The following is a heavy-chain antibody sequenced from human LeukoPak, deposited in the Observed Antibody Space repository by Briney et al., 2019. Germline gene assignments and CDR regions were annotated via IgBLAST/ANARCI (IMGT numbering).Heavy chain of an antibody. Sequence: GGSLRLSCAASGFTFSSYGMHWVRQAPGKGLEWVSDISYDGSTKYYADSVKGRFTISRDNSKNTLYLQMNSLRAEDTAVYYCCTGLFVYSCSWGYCGMDVWGKGTTVTVSS. CDR3: CTGLFVYSCSWGYCGMDV. V-gene: IGHV3-30*03. CDR2: ISYDGSTK. J-gene: IGHJ6*04. CDR1: GFTFSSYG. D-gene: IGHD6-13*01.